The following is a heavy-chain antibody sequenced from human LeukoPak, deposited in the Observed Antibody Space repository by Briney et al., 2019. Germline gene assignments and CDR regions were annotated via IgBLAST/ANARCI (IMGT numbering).Heavy chain of an antibody. CDR1: GFTFSDYY. D-gene: IGHD5-12*01. CDR2: ISSSSSYT. V-gene: IGHV3-11*06. CDR3: ARLGWATAPLDY. Sequence: GGSLRLSCAASGFTFSDYYMSWVRQAPGKGLEWVSYISSSSSYTNYADSVKGRFTISRDNAKNSLYLQMNSLRAEDTAVYYCARLGWATAPLDYWGQGTLVTVSS. J-gene: IGHJ4*02.